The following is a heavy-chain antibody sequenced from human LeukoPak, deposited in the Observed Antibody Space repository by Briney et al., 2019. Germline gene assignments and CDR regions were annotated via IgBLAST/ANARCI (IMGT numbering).Heavy chain of an antibody. Sequence: GGSLRLSCAASGFTFSGSAMHWVRQASGKGLEWVGRIRSKANSSATAYAASVKGRFTISRDDSKNTAYLQMNSLKTEDTAVYYCTRHRPGYSSGWNFDYWGQGTLVTVSS. J-gene: IGHJ4*02. CDR2: IRSKANSSAT. V-gene: IGHV3-73*01. CDR1: GFTFSGSA. CDR3: TRHRPGYSSGWNFDY. D-gene: IGHD6-19*01.